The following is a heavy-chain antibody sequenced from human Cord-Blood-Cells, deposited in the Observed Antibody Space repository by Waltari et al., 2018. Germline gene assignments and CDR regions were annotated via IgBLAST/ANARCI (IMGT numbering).Heavy chain of an antibody. Sequence: QVQLQESGPGLVKPSETLSLTCTVSGGSISSYYWSWLRQTPGKGLEWIGYIYYSGSTNYNPSLKSRVTISVDTSKNQFSLKLSSVTAADTAVYYCARHEGSYDFWSGYDYWGQGTLVTVSS. CDR1: GGSISSYY. J-gene: IGHJ4*02. D-gene: IGHD3-3*01. V-gene: IGHV4-59*08. CDR3: ARHEGSYDFWSGYDY. CDR2: IYYSGST.